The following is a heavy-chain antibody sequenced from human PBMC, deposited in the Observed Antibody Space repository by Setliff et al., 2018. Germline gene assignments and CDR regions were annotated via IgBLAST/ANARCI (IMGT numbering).Heavy chain of an antibody. CDR1: GYSLTRCY. V-gene: IGHV1-46*01. CDR3: ARGGMAAANRKGVVEY. J-gene: IGHJ4*02. D-gene: IGHD6-13*01. Sequence: ASVKVSCKASGYSLTRCYMHWVRQAPGQGLEWMGIINPGGGSASYAEKFQGRVTMTRDTSTSTFYMEVNILRSDDTAVYYCARGGMAAANRKGVVEYWGQGTLVTVSS. CDR2: INPGGGSA.